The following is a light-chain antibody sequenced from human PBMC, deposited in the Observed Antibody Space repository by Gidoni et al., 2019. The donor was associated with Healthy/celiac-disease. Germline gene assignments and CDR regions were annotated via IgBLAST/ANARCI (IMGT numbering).Light chain of an antibody. CDR3: CSYAGSSTFV. CDR2: EGS. V-gene: IGLV2-23*01. Sequence: QSALTQPAPVSGSPGQPITISCTGTSRDVGSYNLVSWYQQHPGQAPKLMIYEGSKRPSGVSNRFSGSKSGNTASLTISGLQAEDEADYYCCSYAGSSTFVFGTGTKVTVL. J-gene: IGLJ1*01. CDR1: SRDVGSYNL.